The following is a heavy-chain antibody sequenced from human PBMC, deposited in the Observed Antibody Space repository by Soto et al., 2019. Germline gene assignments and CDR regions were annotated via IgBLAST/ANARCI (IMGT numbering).Heavy chain of an antibody. CDR3: ARDIILGMAGAEREYYFDY. J-gene: IGHJ4*02. CDR1: GGTFSSYA. Sequence: GASVKVSCKVSGGTFSSYAISWVRQAPGQGLEWMGGIIPIFGTANYAQKFQGRVTITADKSTSTAYMELSSLRSEDTAVYYCARDIILGMAGAEREYYFDYWGQGTLVTVSS. CDR2: IIPIFGTA. D-gene: IGHD6-19*01. V-gene: IGHV1-69*06.